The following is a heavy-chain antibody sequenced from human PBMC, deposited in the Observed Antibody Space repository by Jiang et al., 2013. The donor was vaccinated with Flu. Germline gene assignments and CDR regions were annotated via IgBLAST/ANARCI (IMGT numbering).Heavy chain of an antibody. J-gene: IGHJ3*02. CDR1: GGSISSGGYS. CDR3: ARNYGKGNAFDI. D-gene: IGHD3-16*01. CDR2: IYHSGST. Sequence: GSGLVKPSQTLSLTCAVSGGSISSGGYSWSWIRQPPGKGLEWIGYIYHSGSTYYNPSLKSRVTISVDRSKNQFSLKLSSVTAADTAVYYCARNYGKGNAFDIWGQGTMVTV. V-gene: IGHV4-30-2*01.